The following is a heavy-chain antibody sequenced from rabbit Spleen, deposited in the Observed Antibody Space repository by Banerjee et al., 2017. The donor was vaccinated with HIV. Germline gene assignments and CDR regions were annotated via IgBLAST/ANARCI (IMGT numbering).Heavy chain of an antibody. CDR1: GFSFSAGYY. J-gene: IGHJ2*01. Sequence: QSLEESGGDLVKPGASLTLTCTASGFSFSAGYYMCWVRQAPGKGLEWIACINAVTGRAVYASWAKGRFTISKTSSTTVTLQMTSLTAADTATYFCARNYVNTFDPWGPGTLVTVS. CDR3: ARNYVNTFDP. CDR2: INAVTGRA. V-gene: IGHV1S40*01. D-gene: IGHD1-1*01.